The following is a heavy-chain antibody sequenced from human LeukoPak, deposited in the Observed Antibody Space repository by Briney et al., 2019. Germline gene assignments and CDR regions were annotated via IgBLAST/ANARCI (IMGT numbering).Heavy chain of an antibody. D-gene: IGHD2-2*01. CDR1: RGTFSSYA. CDR3: ATERWYCSSTSCPNKPTNWFDP. CDR2: IIPIFGTA. V-gene: IGHV1-69*05. J-gene: IGHJ5*02. Sequence: ASVKVSCKASRGTFSSYAISWVRQAPGQGLEWMGGIIPIFGTANYAQKFQGRVTITTDESTSTAYMELSSLRSEDTAVYYCATERWYCSSTSCPNKPTNWFDPWGQGTLVTVSS.